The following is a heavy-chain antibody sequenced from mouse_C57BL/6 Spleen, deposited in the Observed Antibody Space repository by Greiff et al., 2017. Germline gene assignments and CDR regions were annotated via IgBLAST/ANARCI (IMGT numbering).Heavy chain of an antibody. D-gene: IGHD2-2*01. CDR3: AREGVTTGS. J-gene: IGHJ2*01. V-gene: IGHV3-6*01. CDR1: GYSITSGYY. CDR2: ISYDGSN. Sequence: VQLKESGPGLVKPSQSLSLTCSVTGYSITSGYYWNWIRQFPGNKLEWMGYISYDGSNNYNPSLKNRISITRDTSKNQFFLKLNSVTTEDTATYYCAREGVTTGSWGQGTTLTVSS.